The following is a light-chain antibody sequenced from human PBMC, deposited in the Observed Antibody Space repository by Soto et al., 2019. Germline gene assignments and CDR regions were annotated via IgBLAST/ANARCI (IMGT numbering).Light chain of an antibody. CDR1: QSVTSY. CDR2: DES. V-gene: IGKV3-11*01. Sequence: ELVLTQSPATLSLSPGDSATLSCRASQSVTSYLAWYQQRTGQAPRLLIYDESRRATGIPDRFSGSGSGADLNLTISTLEPEDFAVYYCQKRSSWPITFGQGTRLEIK. J-gene: IGKJ5*01. CDR3: QKRSSWPIT.